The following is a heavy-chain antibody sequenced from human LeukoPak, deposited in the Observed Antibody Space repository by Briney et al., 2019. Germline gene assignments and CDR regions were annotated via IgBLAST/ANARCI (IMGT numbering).Heavy chain of an antibody. CDR3: AKGTLPYCSGAACYPFDF. Sequence: GGSLRLSCAASGFTFSNYAMTWVRQAPGKGLDFLSLITNSGVGTHYVGSVKGRFTISRDNSKNTLYLQMNSLRAEDTAIYYCAKGTLPYCSGAACYPFDFWGQGTLVTVSS. J-gene: IGHJ4*02. D-gene: IGHD2-15*01. CDR2: ITNSGVGT. V-gene: IGHV3-23*01. CDR1: GFTFSNYA.